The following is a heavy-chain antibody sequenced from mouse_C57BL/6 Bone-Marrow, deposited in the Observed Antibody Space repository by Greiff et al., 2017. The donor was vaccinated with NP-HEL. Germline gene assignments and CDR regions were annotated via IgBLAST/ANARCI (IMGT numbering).Heavy chain of an antibody. CDR1: GFNIKDDY. D-gene: IGHD2-1*01. V-gene: IGHV14-4*01. J-gene: IGHJ4*01. Sequence: VQLQQSGAELVRPGASVKLSCTASGFNIKDDYMHWVKQRPEQGLEWIGWIDPENGDTEYASKFQGKATITADTSSNTAYLQLSSLTSEDTAVYYCTSYGSPYYAMDYWGQGTSVTVSS. CDR3: TSYGSPYYAMDY. CDR2: IDPENGDT.